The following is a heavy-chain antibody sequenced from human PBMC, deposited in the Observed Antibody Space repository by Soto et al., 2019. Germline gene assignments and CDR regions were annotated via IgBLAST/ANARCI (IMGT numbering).Heavy chain of an antibody. D-gene: IGHD3-3*01. CDR3: AREGHGGDFWSGYYYYYYMDV. V-gene: IGHV3-7*01. Sequence: GGSLRLSCAASGFTFSSYWMSWVRQAPGKGLEWVANIKQDGSEKYYVDSVKGRFTISRDNAKNSLYLQMNSLRAEDTAVYYCAREGHGGDFWSGYYYYYYMDVWGKGTTVTVSS. CDR2: IKQDGSEK. CDR1: GFTFSSYW. J-gene: IGHJ6*03.